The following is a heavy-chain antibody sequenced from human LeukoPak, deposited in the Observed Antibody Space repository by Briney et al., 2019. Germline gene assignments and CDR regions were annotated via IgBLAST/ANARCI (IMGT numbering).Heavy chain of an antibody. Sequence: KPGGSLRLSCAASGFTFSSYSLNWVRQAPGKGLEWVSSISSSSSYIYYADSVKGRFTISRDNAKNSLYLQMNSLRAEDTAVYYCARDARYSSSWYGEDYYYMDVWGKGTTVTVSS. V-gene: IGHV3-21*01. CDR1: GFTFSSYS. CDR2: ISSSSSYI. D-gene: IGHD6-13*01. J-gene: IGHJ6*03. CDR3: ARDARYSSSWYGEDYYYMDV.